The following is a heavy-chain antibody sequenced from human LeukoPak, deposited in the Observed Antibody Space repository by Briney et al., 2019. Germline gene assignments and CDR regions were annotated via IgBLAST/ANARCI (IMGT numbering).Heavy chain of an antibody. J-gene: IGHJ4*02. CDR2: IFYSGST. D-gene: IGHD6-19*01. CDR3: AGPYTNGWRGGFDY. V-gene: IGHV4-39*01. CDR1: GGSINSGSYY. Sequence: PSETLSLTCTVSGGSINSGSYYWGWIRQPPGKGLEWIGSIFYSGSTYYNPSLKSRVTISVDTSNNQFSLKLSSVTAADTAVYYCAGPYTNGWRGGFDYWGQGTLVTVSS.